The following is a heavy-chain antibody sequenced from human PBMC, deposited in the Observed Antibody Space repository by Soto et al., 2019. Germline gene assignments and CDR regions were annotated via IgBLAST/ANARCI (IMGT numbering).Heavy chain of an antibody. CDR3: ARDDVVVVAATHFDY. V-gene: IGHV3-7*01. Sequence: EVQLVESGGGLVQPGGSLRLSCAASGFTFSSYWMSWVRQAPGKGLEWVANIKQDGSEKYYVDYVKGRFTISRDNAKNSLYLQMNSLRAEDTAVYYCARDDVVVVAATHFDYWGQGTLVTVSS. D-gene: IGHD2-15*01. J-gene: IGHJ4*02. CDR2: IKQDGSEK. CDR1: GFTFSSYW.